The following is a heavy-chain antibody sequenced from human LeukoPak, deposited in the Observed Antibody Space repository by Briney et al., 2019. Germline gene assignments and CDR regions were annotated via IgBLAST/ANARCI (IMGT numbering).Heavy chain of an antibody. CDR1: GFTVSSHY. J-gene: IGHJ3*02. D-gene: IGHD5-12*01. CDR3: ARDQDSGYGDAFDI. CDR2: IYSGGST. Sequence: GGSLRLSCAASGFTVSSHYMNWVRQAPGKGLEWVSVIYSGGSTYYADSVKGRFTISRDKSKNTLYLQMNSLRAEDTAVYYCARDQDSGYGDAFDIWGQGTMVTVSS. V-gene: IGHV3-66*01.